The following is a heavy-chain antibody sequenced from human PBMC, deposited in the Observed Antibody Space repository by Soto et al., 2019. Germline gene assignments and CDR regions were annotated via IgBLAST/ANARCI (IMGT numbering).Heavy chain of an antibody. CDR3: ARSIKDIVVVPAAMANYYYYYYMDV. Sequence: SETLSLTCTVSGGSISDSYWTWIRQTPGKGLEWIGYIYYTGTTHSHPSLQSRVTISVDTSKNQFSLQLNSVTAADTAVYYCARSIKDIVVVPAAMANYYYYYYMDVWGKGTTVTVSS. CDR1: GGSISDSY. D-gene: IGHD2-2*01. CDR2: IYYTGTT. V-gene: IGHV4-59*01. J-gene: IGHJ6*03.